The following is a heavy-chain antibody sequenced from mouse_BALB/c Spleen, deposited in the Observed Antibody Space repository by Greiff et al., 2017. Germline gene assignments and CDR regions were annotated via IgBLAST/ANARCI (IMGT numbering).Heavy chain of an antibody. J-gene: IGHJ1*01. Sequence: EVQVVESGPSLVKPSQTLSLTCSVTGDSITSGYWNWIRKFPGNKLEYMGYISYSGSTYYNPSLKSRISITRDTSKNQYYLQLTSVTTEDTATYYCARRGGRSHWYCDVWGAGTTVTVSS. V-gene: IGHV3-8*02. CDR1: GDSITSGY. CDR2: ISYSGST. CDR3: ARRGGRSHWYCDV.